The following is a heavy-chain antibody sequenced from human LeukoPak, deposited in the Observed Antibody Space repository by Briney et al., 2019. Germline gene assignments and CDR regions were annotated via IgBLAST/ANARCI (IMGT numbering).Heavy chain of an antibody. CDR3: ARMGSGWYYFDY. D-gene: IGHD6-19*01. CDR1: GGSISSYY. V-gene: IGHV4-59*08. J-gene: IGHJ4*02. CDR2: IYYSGGT. Sequence: SETLSLTCTVSGGSISSYYWSWIRQPPGKGLEWIGYIYYSGGTNYNPSLKSRVTISVDTSKNQFSLKLSSVTAADTAVYYCARMGSGWYYFDYWGQGTLVTVSS.